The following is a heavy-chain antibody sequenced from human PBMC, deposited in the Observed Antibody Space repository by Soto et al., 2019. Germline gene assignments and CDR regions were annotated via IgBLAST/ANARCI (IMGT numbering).Heavy chain of an antibody. CDR3: ARVGSYYYDSSGYYQQNAFDI. CDR2: IIPIFGTA. CDR1: GGTLSSYA. Sequence: GASVKVSCKASGGTLSSYAISWLRQASGQGLEWMGGIIPIFGTANYAQKFQGRVTITADESTSTAYMELSSLRSEDTAVYYCARVGSYYYDSSGYYQQNAFDIWGQGTMVTVSS. D-gene: IGHD3-22*01. V-gene: IGHV1-69*13. J-gene: IGHJ3*02.